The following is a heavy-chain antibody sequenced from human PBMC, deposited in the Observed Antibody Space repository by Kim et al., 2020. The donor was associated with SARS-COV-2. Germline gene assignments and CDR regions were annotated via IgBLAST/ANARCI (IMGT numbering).Heavy chain of an antibody. CDR1: GSISSSYW. J-gene: IGHJ1*01. D-gene: IGHD3-3*01. CDR2: INHRGAT. V-gene: IGHV4-4*02. CDR3: ARSAPQATSGVVPTED. Sequence: SETLSLTCAVGSISSSYWWSWVRQPPGKGLEWIGEINHRGATNYNPPLKSRASISVDKSNNQVSLRLTSVTAADTAVYFCARSAPQATSGVVPTEDGGQ.